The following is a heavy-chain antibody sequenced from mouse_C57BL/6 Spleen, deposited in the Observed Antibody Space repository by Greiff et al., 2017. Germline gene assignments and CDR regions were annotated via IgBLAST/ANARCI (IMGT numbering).Heavy chain of an antibody. Sequence: QVQLQQPGAELVRPGSSVKLSCKASGYTFTSYWMDWVKQRPGQGLEWIGNIYPSDSETHYNQKFKDKATLTVDKSSSAAYMQLSSLTSEDSAVYYCASEGTTSWAYWGQGTLVTVSA. D-gene: IGHD5-5*01. J-gene: IGHJ3*01. CDR2: IYPSDSET. V-gene: IGHV1-61*01. CDR3: ASEGTTSWAY. CDR1: GYTFTSYW.